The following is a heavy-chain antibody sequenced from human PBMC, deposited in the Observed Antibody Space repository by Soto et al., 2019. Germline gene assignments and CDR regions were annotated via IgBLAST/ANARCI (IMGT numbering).Heavy chain of an antibody. J-gene: IGHJ5*01. V-gene: IGHV4-4*02. D-gene: IGHD3-3*01. CDR1: GVSISSSDW. CDR2: CYHGVGA. Sequence: QVQLQESGPRLVKPSGTLSLTCAVSGVSISSSDWWTWVRQPPGKGLEWLGECYHGVGANYNPSLKSRVTILLVTSMNQFSLRLTSVTPEDTAVYYCARRVVGQFLELGFDSWGQGTLVSVSS. CDR3: ARRVVGQFLELGFDS.